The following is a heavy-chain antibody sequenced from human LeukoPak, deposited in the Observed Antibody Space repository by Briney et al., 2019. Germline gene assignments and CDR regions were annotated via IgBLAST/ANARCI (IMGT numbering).Heavy chain of an antibody. CDR2: IYYSGST. J-gene: IGHJ2*01. CDR1: GGSISSGSYY. CDR3: ARQGVVRYFDL. Sequence: SSETLSLTCTVSGGSISSGSYYWSWIRQPPGKGLEWIGYIYYSGSTNYNPSLKSRVTISVDTSKNQFSLKLSSVTAADTAVYYCARQGVVRYFDLWGRGTLVTVSS. V-gene: IGHV4-61*01.